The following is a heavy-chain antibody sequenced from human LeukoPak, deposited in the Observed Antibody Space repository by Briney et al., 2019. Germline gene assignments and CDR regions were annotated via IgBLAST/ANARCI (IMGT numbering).Heavy chain of an antibody. CDR3: ARAYSSSSGTDY. V-gene: IGHV3-33*01. CDR2: IWYDGSNK. J-gene: IGHJ4*02. D-gene: IGHD6-6*01. CDR1: GFTFSSYG. Sequence: GGSLRLSCAASGFTFSSYGMHWVRQAPGKGLEWVAVIWYDGSNKYYADSVKGRFTISRDNSKNTLYLQMNSLRAEDTAVYYCARAYSSSSGTDYWGQGTLVTVSS.